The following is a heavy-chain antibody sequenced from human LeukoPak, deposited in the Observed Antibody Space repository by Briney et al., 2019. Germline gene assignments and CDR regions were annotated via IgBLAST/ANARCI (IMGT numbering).Heavy chain of an antibody. D-gene: IGHD3-22*01. V-gene: IGHV3-20*04. J-gene: IGHJ4*02. Sequence: SGGSLRLSCAASGFIFSKAWMSWVRQAPGKGLEWVSGINWNGGSTGYADSVKGRFTISRDNAKNSLYLQMNSLRAEDTALYYCARASDSSGYYTPLDYWGQGTLVTVSS. CDR1: GFIFSKAW. CDR2: INWNGGST. CDR3: ARASDSSGYYTPLDY.